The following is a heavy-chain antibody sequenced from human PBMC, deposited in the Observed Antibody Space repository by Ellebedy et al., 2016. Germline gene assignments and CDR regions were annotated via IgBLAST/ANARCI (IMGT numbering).Heavy chain of an antibody. CDR1: GYTFTSYY. J-gene: IGHJ4*02. V-gene: IGHV1-46*01. Sequence: ASVKVSXXASGYTFTSYYMHWVRQAPGQGLEWMGIINPSGGSTSYAQKFQGRVTVTADTSTTTGYMELRSLTSDDTAVYYCARDIDWRVDYWGQGTLVTVSS. CDR3: ARDIDWRVDY. D-gene: IGHD3-9*01. CDR2: INPSGGST.